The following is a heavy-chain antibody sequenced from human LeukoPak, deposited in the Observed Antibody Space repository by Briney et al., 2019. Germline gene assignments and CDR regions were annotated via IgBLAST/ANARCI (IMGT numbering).Heavy chain of an antibody. CDR1: GFTFTNYA. J-gene: IGHJ4*02. CDR3: ATDRHLSPSTLIDH. V-gene: IGHV3-23*01. CDR2: ISGGGEIT. Sequence: QPGGSLRLSCVASGFTFTNYAINWVRQAPGKGLDWVSGISGGGEITFYSQSVKGRCTTSRDNSKYTVFLEMNSLKVEDTAIYYCATDRHLSPSTLIDHWDQGTLVTVSS.